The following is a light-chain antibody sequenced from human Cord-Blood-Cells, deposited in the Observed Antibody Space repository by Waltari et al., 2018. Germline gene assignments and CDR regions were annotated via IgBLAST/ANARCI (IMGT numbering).Light chain of an antibody. CDR1: QSISSY. CDR2: AAS. V-gene: IGKV1-39*01. Sequence: DIQMTKSPSSLSASVGDRVTITCRASQSISSYLNWYQQKPGKAPKLLIYAASILQSGVPSRFSGIGSGTDFTLTISSLQPEDFSTYYCQQSYSTPWTFGQGTKVEIK. CDR3: QQSYSTPWT. J-gene: IGKJ1*01.